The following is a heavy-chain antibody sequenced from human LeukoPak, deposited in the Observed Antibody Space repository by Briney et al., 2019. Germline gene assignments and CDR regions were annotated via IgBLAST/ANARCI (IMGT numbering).Heavy chain of an antibody. Sequence: GESLKISCKGSGYRFTSYWIGWVRQMPGKGLEWMGIIYPGDSNSKYSPSFQGQVTISADKSISTAYLQWSSLKASDTAMYYCARPRTGSSFDAFDIWGQGTMVTVSS. J-gene: IGHJ3*02. CDR3: ARPRTGSSFDAFDI. V-gene: IGHV5-51*01. CDR2: IYPGDSNS. CDR1: GYRFTSYW. D-gene: IGHD3-10*01.